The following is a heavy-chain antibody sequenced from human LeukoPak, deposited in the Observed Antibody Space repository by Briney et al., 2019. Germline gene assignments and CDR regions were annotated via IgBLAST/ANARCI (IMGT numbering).Heavy chain of an antibody. Sequence: GRSLRLSCAASGFTFSSYGMHWVRQAPGKGLEWVAVIWYDGSNKYYADSVKGRFTISRDNSKNTLYLQMNSLRAEDTAIYFCANKHPPLAGLRGPLDYWGQGTLVTVSS. CDR1: GFTFSSYG. J-gene: IGHJ4*02. CDR2: IWYDGSNK. CDR3: ANKHPPLAGLRGPLDY. D-gene: IGHD6-19*01. V-gene: IGHV3-33*06.